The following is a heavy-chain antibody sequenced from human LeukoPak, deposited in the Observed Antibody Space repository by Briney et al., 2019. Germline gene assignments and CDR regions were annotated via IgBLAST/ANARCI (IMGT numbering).Heavy chain of an antibody. J-gene: IGHJ4*02. D-gene: IGHD3-22*01. CDR2: ISSSGSTI. CDR1: GFTFSDYY. V-gene: IGHV3-11*01. CDR3: ATSYYDSSGYHPY. Sequence: GGSLRLSCAASGFTFSDYYMSWIRQAPGKGLEWVSYISSSGSTIYYADSVKGRFTISRDNAKSSLYLQMNSLRAEDTAVYYCATSYYDSSGYHPYWGQGTLVTVSS.